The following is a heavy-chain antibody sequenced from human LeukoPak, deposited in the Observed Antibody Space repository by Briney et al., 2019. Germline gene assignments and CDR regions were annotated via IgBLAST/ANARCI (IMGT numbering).Heavy chain of an antibody. CDR2: FDPEDGGT. CDR3: ATDGGLQLVPFYYYHLDV. J-gene: IGHJ6*03. CDR1: GYTLTELS. Sequence: ASVKVSCKGSGYTLTELSMHWVRQAPGKGLEWMGGFDPEDGGTIYAHEVQGRVTMTKDTATDTAYMELHSLRSEDTAVYYCATDGGLQLVPFYYYHLDVWGKGTRVTVSS. D-gene: IGHD6-6*01. V-gene: IGHV1-24*01.